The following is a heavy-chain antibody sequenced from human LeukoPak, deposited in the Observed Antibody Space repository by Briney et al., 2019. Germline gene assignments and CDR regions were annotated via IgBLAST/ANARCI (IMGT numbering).Heavy chain of an antibody. Sequence: SQTLSLTCTVSGGSISSGAYCWSWIRQHPGKGLEWIGYIYYSGSTYYNPSLKSRVTISVDASKNQFSLKLSSVTAADTAVYYCARYDILTGPYYYYGMDVWGQGTTVTVSS. D-gene: IGHD3-9*01. J-gene: IGHJ6*02. V-gene: IGHV4-31*03. CDR1: GGSISSGAYC. CDR3: ARYDILTGPYYYYGMDV. CDR2: IYYSGST.